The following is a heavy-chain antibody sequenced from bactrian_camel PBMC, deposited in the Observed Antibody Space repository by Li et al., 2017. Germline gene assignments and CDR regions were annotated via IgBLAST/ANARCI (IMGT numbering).Heavy chain of an antibody. CDR3: AALYDCPSESWFRTIRGKFGY. J-gene: IGHJ6*01. CDR1: FFILDDFD. CDR2: ISGDGST. Sequence: QVQLVESGGGSVQTGGSLRLSCKPSFFILDDFDMMWYRQAPGNECELVSSISGDGSTYYTDAVKGRFIIFQDAKNTLYLQMNSLKPEDTAMYYCAALYDCPSESWFRTIRGKFGYWGQGTQVTVS. D-gene: IGHD4*01. V-gene: IGHV3S61*01.